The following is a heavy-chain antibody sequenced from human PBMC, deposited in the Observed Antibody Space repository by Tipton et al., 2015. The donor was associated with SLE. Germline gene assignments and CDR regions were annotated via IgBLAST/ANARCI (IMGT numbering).Heavy chain of an antibody. CDR2: IYSGGST. D-gene: IGHD3-10*01. V-gene: IGHV3-66*02. CDR1: GFTVSGNY. J-gene: IGHJ3*01. Sequence: GSLRLSCTASGFTVSGNYMSWVRQAPGKGLEWVSAIYSGGSTSYADSVKGRFAISRDNSENTLYLQMNSLKTEDTAVYYCARGLWFGDLLEAFDVWGQGTMVTVSS. CDR3: ARGLWFGDLLEAFDV.